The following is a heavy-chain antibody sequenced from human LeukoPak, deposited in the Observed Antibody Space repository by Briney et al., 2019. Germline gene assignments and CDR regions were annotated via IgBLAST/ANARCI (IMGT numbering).Heavy chain of an antibody. V-gene: IGHV3-7*01. D-gene: IGHD3-10*01. Sequence: GGSLRLSCAASGFTFSSYWMSWVRQAPGKGLEWVANIKQDGSEKYYVDSVKGRFTISRDNAKNSLYLQMNSLRAEDTAVYYCARVGITMVRGVRNWNYYYYMDVWGKGTTVTISS. CDR2: IKQDGSEK. J-gene: IGHJ6*03. CDR3: ARVGITMVRGVRNWNYYYYMDV. CDR1: GFTFSSYW.